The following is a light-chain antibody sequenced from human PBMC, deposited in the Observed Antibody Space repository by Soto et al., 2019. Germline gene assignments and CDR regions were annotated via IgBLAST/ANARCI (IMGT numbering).Light chain of an antibody. CDR3: QQYNSNPLT. J-gene: IGKJ4*01. CDR1: QSFSTG. Sequence: DIQMTQSPSTLSASVGDRVTSTCRASQSFSTGLAWYQQKPGKAPNLLIYKTSILESGVRSRFSGSGSGTEFTLTISSLQPDDFATYYCQQYNSNPLTFGGGTKVEIK. V-gene: IGKV1-5*03. CDR2: KTS.